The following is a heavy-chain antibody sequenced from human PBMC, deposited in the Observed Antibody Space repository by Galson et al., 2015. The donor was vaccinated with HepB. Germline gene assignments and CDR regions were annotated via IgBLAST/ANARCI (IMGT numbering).Heavy chain of an antibody. J-gene: IGHJ4*02. CDR3: AKVFPEKTDGWYRQALYYFDS. CDR1: GFTFSYYA. D-gene: IGHD6-19*01. V-gene: IGHV3-23*01. CDR2: ITPSGDNT. Sequence: SLRLSCAVSGFTFSYYAMSWVRQAPGKGLEWVSAITPSGDNTYSADSVKGRFTISRDNSQNTLFLQMNSLRADDTAIYFCAKVFPEKTDGWYRQALYYFDSWGQGTRVTVSS.